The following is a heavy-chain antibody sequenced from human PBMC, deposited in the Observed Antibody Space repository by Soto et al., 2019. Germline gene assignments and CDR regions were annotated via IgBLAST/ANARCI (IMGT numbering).Heavy chain of an antibody. CDR3: ARGGALSSTSCLY. V-gene: IGHV5-10-1*01. CDR2: IDPSDSYT. Sequence: PGEPLKSSCKGSGYSFTSYWISWVRQMPGKGLEWMGRIDPSDSYTNYSPSFQGHVTISADKSISTAYLQWSSLKASDTAMYYCARGGALSSTSCLYWGQGTLVTVSS. J-gene: IGHJ4*02. D-gene: IGHD2-2*01. CDR1: GYSFTSYW.